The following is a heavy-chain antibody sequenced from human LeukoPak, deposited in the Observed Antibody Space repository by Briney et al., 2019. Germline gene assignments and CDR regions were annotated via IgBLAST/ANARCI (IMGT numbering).Heavy chain of an antibody. CDR2: IYSGGST. J-gene: IGHJ4*02. D-gene: IGHD3-22*01. Sequence: GSLRLSCAASGFTVSSNYMSWVRQAPGKGLEWVSVIYSGGSTYYADSAKGRFTISRYNSKNTLYLQMNSLRAEDTAVYYCAKEIYDSSGYYYDYWGQGTLVTVSS. CDR3: AKEIYDSSGYYYDY. CDR1: GFTVSSNY. V-gene: IGHV3-53*01.